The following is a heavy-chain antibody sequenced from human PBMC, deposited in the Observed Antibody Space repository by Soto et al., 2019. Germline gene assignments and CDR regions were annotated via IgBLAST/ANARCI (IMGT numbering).Heavy chain of an antibody. D-gene: IGHD1-1*01. V-gene: IGHV3-74*01. CDR3: VRGSSDWNGIDY. CDR1: GFTFSSHW. CDR2: INIDGSGT. J-gene: IGHJ4*02. Sequence: EVQLVESGGGLVQPGGSLRLSCAASGFTFSSHWMHWVRQAPGKGLVWVSRINIDGSGTDYTDSVKGRFTIARDNAKNRLYVQINSLKVDDTALYDCVRGSSDWNGIDYWGQGTLVTVSS.